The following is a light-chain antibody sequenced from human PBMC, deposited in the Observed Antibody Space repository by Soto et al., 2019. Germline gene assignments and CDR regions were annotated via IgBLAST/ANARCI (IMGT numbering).Light chain of an antibody. CDR1: SSDVGGYNY. V-gene: IGLV2-11*01. CDR2: DVS. Sequence: QSALTQPRSVSGSPGQSVTISCTGTSSDVGGYNYVSWYQQYPGKVPRLIFYDVSRRLSVVPDRFSGSKSGNTASLTISGLQAEDEAVYYCCSYAGSDTFVLIGGGTKVTVL. J-gene: IGLJ2*01. CDR3: CSYAGSDTFVL.